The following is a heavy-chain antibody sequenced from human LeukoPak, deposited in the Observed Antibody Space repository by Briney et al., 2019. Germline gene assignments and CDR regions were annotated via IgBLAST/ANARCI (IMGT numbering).Heavy chain of an antibody. CDR3: ATNYYDSSGLPAAYFDY. CDR2: IGGSNTNT. J-gene: IGHJ4*02. CDR1: GLTFSNSG. Sequence: GGSLRLSCATSGLTFSNSGMSWVRQAPGKGLEWVSSIGGSNTNTYYADSVKGRFTISRDSSKNTLYLQMNSLRAEDTAVYYCATNYYDSSGLPAAYFDYWGQGTLVTVSS. D-gene: IGHD3-22*01. V-gene: IGHV3-23*01.